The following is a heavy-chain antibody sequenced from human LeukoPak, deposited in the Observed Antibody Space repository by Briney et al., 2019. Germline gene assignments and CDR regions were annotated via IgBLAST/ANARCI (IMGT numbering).Heavy chain of an antibody. Sequence: SGRSLRLSCAASGFSFTTYGMHWVRQAPLKGLEWLAAISYDGRNQNYADSVKGRFTIFRDNSQNTLYLQMNSLRAEDTALYYCVKDRTINGRSSPFDSWGQGTLVTVSS. CDR2: ISYDGRNQ. J-gene: IGHJ4*02. V-gene: IGHV3-30*18. D-gene: IGHD1-26*01. CDR3: VKDRTINGRSSPFDS. CDR1: GFSFTTYG.